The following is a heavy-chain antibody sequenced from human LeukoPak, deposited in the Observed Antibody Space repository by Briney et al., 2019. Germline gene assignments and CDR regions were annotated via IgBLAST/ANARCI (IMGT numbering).Heavy chain of an antibody. CDR1: GYTFTSYY. CDR2: INPSGGST. CDR3: ARDVGEDGYNSVTFDY. Sequence: ASVKVSCKASGYTFTSYYMHWVRQAPGQGLEWMGIINPSGGSTSYAQKFQGRVTMTRDTPTSTVYMELSSLRSEDTAVYYCARDVGEDGYNSVTFDYWGQGTLVTVSS. J-gene: IGHJ4*02. D-gene: IGHD5-12*01. V-gene: IGHV1-46*01.